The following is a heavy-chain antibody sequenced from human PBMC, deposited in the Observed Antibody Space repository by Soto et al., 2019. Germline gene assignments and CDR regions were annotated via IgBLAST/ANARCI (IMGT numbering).Heavy chain of an antibody. CDR2: IIPMFGII. J-gene: IGHJ4*02. Sequence: SVKVSCKASGYTFTNNDVSWVRQATGQGLERMGWIIPMFGIINYAQKFQGRVTITADRSTTTAYMELISLRSDDTAVYYCAILTPITGVYWGQGAQVTVSS. CDR3: AILTPITGVY. D-gene: IGHD5-12*01. V-gene: IGHV1-69*10. CDR1: GYTFTNND.